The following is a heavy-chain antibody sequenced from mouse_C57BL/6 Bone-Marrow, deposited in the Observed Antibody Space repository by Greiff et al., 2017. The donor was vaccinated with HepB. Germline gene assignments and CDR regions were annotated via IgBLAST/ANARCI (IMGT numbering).Heavy chain of an antibody. CDR3: AGESTMVTTSNWYFDV. V-gene: IGHV5-16*01. Sequence: EVQRVESEGGLVQPGSSMKLSCTASGFTFSDYYMAWVRQVPEKGLEWVANINYDGSSTYYLDSLKSRFIISRDNAKNILYLQMSSLKSEDTATYYCAGESTMVTTSNWYFDVWGTGTTVTVSS. J-gene: IGHJ1*03. D-gene: IGHD2-1*01. CDR1: GFTFSDYY. CDR2: INYDGSST.